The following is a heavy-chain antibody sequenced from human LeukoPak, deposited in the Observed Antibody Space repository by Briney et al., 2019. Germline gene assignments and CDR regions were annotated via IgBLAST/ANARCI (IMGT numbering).Heavy chain of an antibody. J-gene: IGHJ4*02. CDR1: GFTFSSYW. CDR2: IKQDGSEK. D-gene: IGHD1-1*01. CDR3: AGLSYPNEEDY. V-gene: IGHV3-7*01. Sequence: GGSLRLSCAASGFTFSSYWMSWVRQAPGKGLEWVANIKQDGSEKYYVDSVKGRFTISRDNAKNSLYLQMNSLRAEDTAVYYCAGLSYPNEEDYWGQGTLVTVSS.